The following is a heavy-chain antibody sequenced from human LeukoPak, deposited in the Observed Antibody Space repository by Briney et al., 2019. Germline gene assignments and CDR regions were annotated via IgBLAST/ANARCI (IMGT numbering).Heavy chain of an antibody. CDR2: IKQDGSEK. CDR1: GFTFSSYW. V-gene: IGHV3-7*01. D-gene: IGHD1-26*01. J-gene: IGHJ3*02. Sequence: PGGSLRLSCAASGFTFSSYWMSWVRQAPGKGLEWVANIKQDGSEKYYVDSVKGRFTISRDNAKNSLYLQMNSLRAEDTAVYYCARVGVGADDAFDIWGQGTMVTVSS. CDR3: ARVGVGADDAFDI.